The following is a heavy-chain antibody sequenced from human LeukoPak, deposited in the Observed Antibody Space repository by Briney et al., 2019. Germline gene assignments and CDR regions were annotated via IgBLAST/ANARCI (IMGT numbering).Heavy chain of an antibody. CDR2: INHSGST. J-gene: IGHJ4*02. D-gene: IGHD3-9*01. Sequence: PSETLSLTCAVYGGSFSGYYWSWIRQPPGKGLEWIGEINHSGSTSYNPSLKSRVTISVDTSKNQFSLKLSSVTAADTAVYYCARERGYFDWLFDYWGQGTLVTVSS. CDR1: GGSFSGYY. CDR3: ARERGYFDWLFDY. V-gene: IGHV4-34*01.